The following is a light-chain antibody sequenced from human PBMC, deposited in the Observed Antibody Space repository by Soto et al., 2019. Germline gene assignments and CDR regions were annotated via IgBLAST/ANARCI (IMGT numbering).Light chain of an antibody. Sequence: QSVLTQPPSASVTPGQRVTISCSGSSTNIRSNTVNWYQQLPGTAPKLLIYNNNQRPSGVPDRFSGSKSGTSASLAISGLQSEDEADYYCAAWYDSLNGWVFGGGTKLTVL. CDR1: STNIRSNT. CDR2: NNN. V-gene: IGLV1-44*01. J-gene: IGLJ3*02. CDR3: AAWYDSLNGWV.